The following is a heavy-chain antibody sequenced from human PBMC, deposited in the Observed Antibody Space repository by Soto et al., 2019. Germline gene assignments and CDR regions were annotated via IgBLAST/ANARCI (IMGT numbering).Heavy chain of an antibody. CDR1: GFTFRSFT. J-gene: IGHJ5*02. D-gene: IGHD6-13*01. CDR2: ISSNSAYI. Sequence: GGSLRLSCAASGFTFRSFTMNWVGQAPGKGLEWVSTISSNSAYIYYTDALRGRFTISRDNAKNSLHLQMNSLRAEDTAVYYCTRDASRDSSARGWFDPWGPGTLVTVSS. CDR3: TRDASRDSSARGWFDP. V-gene: IGHV3-21*01.